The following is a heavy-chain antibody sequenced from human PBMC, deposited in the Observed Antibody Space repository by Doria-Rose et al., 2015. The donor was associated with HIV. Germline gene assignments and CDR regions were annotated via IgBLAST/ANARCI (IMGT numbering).Heavy chain of an antibody. Sequence: QITLKESGPVLVKPTETLTLTCTVSGVSLSSPGMGVSWIRHPPGKALEWLANIFSDDERSYNTSLKSRLTISRGTSKSQVVLTMTDMDPVDTATYYCARIKSSRWYHKYYFDFWGQGTLVIVSA. CDR3: ARIKSSRWYHKYYFDF. D-gene: IGHD6-13*01. CDR2: IFSDDER. J-gene: IGHJ4*02. CDR1: GVSLSSPGMG. V-gene: IGHV2-26*01.